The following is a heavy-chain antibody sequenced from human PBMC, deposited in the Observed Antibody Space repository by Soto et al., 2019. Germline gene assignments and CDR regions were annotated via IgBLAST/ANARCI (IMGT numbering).Heavy chain of an antibody. CDR1: GYSFTSYW. CDR2: IYPGDSDT. V-gene: IGHV5-51*01. J-gene: IGHJ4*02. Sequence: GESLKISCKGSGYSFTSYWIGWVRQMPGKGLEWMGIIYPGDSDTKYSPSFQGQVTISADKSISTAYLQWSSLKASDTAMYYCARSDYYDSSGSLYPADYWGQGTLVTVSS. D-gene: IGHD3-22*01. CDR3: ARSDYYDSSGSLYPADY.